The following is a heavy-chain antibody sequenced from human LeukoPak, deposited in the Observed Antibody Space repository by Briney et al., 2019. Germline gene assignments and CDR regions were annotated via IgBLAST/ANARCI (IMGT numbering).Heavy chain of an antibody. Sequence: ASVKVSCKASGYTFSGFYIHWVRQAPGQGLEWMGWINPNSGGTNYAQKFQGRVTMTRNTSISTAYMELSRLRSDDTAVYYCARDRLVRGVIMGYFDYWGQGTLVTVSS. CDR3: ARDRLVRGVIMGYFDY. V-gene: IGHV1-2*02. CDR2: INPNSGGT. J-gene: IGHJ4*02. CDR1: GYTFSGFY. D-gene: IGHD3-10*01.